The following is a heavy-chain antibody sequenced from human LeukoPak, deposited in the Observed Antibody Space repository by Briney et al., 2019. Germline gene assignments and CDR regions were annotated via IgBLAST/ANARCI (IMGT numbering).Heavy chain of an antibody. J-gene: IGHJ4*02. D-gene: IGHD1-26*01. CDR3: PKGGKWDVTPFDY. V-gene: IGHV3-23*01. Sequence: GGSLRLSCAASGFTFTSYSMNWVRQAPGKGLEWVSTISGGGGSTYYADSVKGRFTISRDNSKNTLYLQVNSLRAEDTAVYYCPKGGKWDVTPFDYWGQGTLVTVSS. CDR1: GFTFTSYS. CDR2: ISGGGGST.